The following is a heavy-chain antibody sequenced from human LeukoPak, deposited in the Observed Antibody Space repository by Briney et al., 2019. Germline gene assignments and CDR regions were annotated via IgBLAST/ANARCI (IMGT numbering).Heavy chain of an antibody. J-gene: IGHJ4*02. CDR3: ARSDYDILTGYYDGFDY. D-gene: IGHD3-9*01. V-gene: IGHV3-66*01. Sequence: PGGSLRLSCAASGFTVSSNYMSWVRQAPGKGLEWVSVIYSGGSTYYADSVKGRFTISRDNSKNTLYPQMNSLRAEDTAVYYCARSDYDILTGYYDGFDYWGQGTLVTVSS. CDR1: GFTVSSNY. CDR2: IYSGGST.